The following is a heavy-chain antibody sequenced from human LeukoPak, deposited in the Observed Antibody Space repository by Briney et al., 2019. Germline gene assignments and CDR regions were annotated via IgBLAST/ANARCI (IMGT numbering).Heavy chain of an antibody. D-gene: IGHD3-10*02. CDR1: GFTFSSYE. V-gene: IGHV3-48*03. CDR3: AELGITMIGGV. J-gene: IGHJ6*04. Sequence: PGGSLRLSCAASGFTFSSYEMNWVRQAPGRGLEWVSYISSSGSTIYYADSVKGRFTISRDNAKNSLYLQMNSLRAEDTAVYYCAELGITMIGGVWGKGTTVTVSS. CDR2: ISSSGSTI.